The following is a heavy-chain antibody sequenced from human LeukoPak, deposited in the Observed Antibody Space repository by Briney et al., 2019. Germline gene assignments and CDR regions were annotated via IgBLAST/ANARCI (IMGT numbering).Heavy chain of an antibody. Sequence: PGGSLRLSCAASGFTFRSYAMSWVRQAPGKGLEGVSAISGSGGSTYYADSVKGRFTISRDNSKNTLYLQMNSLRAEDTAVYYCAKAIAAAGPYYFDYWGQGTLVTVSS. CDR2: ISGSGGST. V-gene: IGHV3-23*01. CDR3: AKAIAAAGPYYFDY. J-gene: IGHJ4*02. CDR1: GFTFRSYA. D-gene: IGHD6-13*01.